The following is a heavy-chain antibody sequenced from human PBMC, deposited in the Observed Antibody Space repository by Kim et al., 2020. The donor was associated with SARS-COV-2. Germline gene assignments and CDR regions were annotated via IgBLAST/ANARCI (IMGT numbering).Heavy chain of an antibody. CDR2: LSWNSITI. CDR3: AKAKGNLWSGFVD. D-gene: IGHD3-3*01. V-gene: IGHV3-9*01. CDR1: GFTFGEYA. J-gene: IGHJ4*02. Sequence: GGSLRLSCAASGFTFGEYAMHWVRQAPGKGLEWVSGLSWNSITIAYADSVKRRFTISRDNAKNSLYLQTDGLRPEDTAFYYCAKAKGNLWSGFVDWGQGT.